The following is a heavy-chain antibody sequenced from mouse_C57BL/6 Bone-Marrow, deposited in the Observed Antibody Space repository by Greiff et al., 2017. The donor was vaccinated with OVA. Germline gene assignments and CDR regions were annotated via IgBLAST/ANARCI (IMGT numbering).Heavy chain of an antibody. CDR2: IYPGSGST. CDR3: ASITTVVASRDWYFDV. J-gene: IGHJ1*03. Sequence: QVQLQQSGAELVKPGASVKMSCKASGYTFTSYWITWVKQRPGQGLEWIGDIYPGSGSTNYNEKFKSKATLTVDTSSSTAYMQLSSLTSEDSAVYYCASITTVVASRDWYFDVWGTGTTVTVSS. CDR1: GYTFTSYW. V-gene: IGHV1-55*01. D-gene: IGHD1-1*01.